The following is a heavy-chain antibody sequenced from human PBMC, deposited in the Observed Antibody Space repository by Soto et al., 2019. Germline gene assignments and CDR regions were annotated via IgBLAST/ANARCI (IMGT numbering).Heavy chain of an antibody. Sequence: QVQLVQAGAEVKRPGASVKVSCKASGYTFTSYYMHWVRQAPGQGLEWMGIINPSGGSTSYAQKFQGRVTMTRDTCTSTVYMELSSLRSEDTAVYYCASRRYYYGSGSYYYMDVWGKGTTVTVSS. J-gene: IGHJ6*03. CDR2: INPSGGST. CDR3: ASRRYYYGSGSYYYMDV. V-gene: IGHV1-46*03. D-gene: IGHD3-10*01. CDR1: GYTFTSYY.